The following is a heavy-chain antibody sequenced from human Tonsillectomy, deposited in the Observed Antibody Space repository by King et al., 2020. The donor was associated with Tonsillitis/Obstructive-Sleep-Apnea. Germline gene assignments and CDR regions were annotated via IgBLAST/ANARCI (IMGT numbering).Heavy chain of an antibody. CDR1: GFTLSRYW. V-gene: IGHV3-7*01. J-gene: IGHJ4*02. CDR3: AREYCSGGSWYRIFDC. CDR2: IKQHGSEK. D-gene: IGHD2-15*01. Sequence: VQLVESGGGVVQPGGSLRLSCVASGFTLSRYWMSWVRQAPGKGLEWVANIKQHGSEKYYVDSVKGRFTISRDNAKNSLYLQMNSLRAEDTAVYFCAREYCSGGSWYRIFDCWGQGTLVTVSS.